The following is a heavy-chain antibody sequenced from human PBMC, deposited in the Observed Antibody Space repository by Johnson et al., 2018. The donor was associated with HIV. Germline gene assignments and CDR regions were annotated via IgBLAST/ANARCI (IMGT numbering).Heavy chain of an antibody. D-gene: IGHD7-27*01. Sequence: VQLVESGGGLVQPGWSLRLSCAASGFTVSNNYLGWVRQAQGKGLEWVSIIYSGGTTYHADSVKGRFTISRDNSKNTVYLQMNSLRAEDTALYYCAKDRGELGPTRDAFDIWGQGTMVTVSS. CDR1: GFTVSNNY. CDR3: AKDRGELGPTRDAFDI. V-gene: IGHV3-66*02. CDR2: IYSGGTT. J-gene: IGHJ3*02.